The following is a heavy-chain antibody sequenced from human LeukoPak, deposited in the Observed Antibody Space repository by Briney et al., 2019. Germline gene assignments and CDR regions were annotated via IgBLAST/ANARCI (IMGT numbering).Heavy chain of an antibody. CDR2: INPNSGRT. CDR1: GYTFTGYY. D-gene: IGHD1-26*01. Sequence: ASVKVSCKASGYTFTGYYLHWVRHAPGQGLEWMGWINPNSGRTTYAQNFKGRVTMTWDTSISTTYMELSRLRSDDTAVYYCAREWELLRKYLYHWGQGTLVTVSS. J-gene: IGHJ1*01. V-gene: IGHV1-2*02. CDR3: AREWELLRKYLYH.